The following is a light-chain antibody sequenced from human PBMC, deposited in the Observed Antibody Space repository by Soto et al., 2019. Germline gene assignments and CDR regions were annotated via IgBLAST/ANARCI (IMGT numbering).Light chain of an antibody. V-gene: IGKV1-39*01. CDR1: QSISSY. CDR2: AAS. CDR3: QQTYITPSIT. Sequence: DIQMTQSPSSLSASVGDRVTITCRASQSISSYLNWYQQKPGKAPKLLIYAASNLQSGVPSRFSGSGSGTDFTLTISSLQPEDFATYYCQQTYITPSITFGQGTRLETK. J-gene: IGKJ5*01.